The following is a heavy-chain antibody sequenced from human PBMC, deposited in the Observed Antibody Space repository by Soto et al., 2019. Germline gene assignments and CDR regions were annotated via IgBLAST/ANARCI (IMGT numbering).Heavy chain of an antibody. Sequence: GGSLRLSCAASGFTFSNAWMSWVRQAPGKGLEWVGRIKGKTDGGTTDYAAPVKGRFTISRDDSKNTLYLQMNSLKTEDTAVYYCTTEPFDWLLDYWGQGTLVTVSS. V-gene: IGHV3-15*01. CDR1: GFTFSNAW. D-gene: IGHD3-9*01. CDR3: TTEPFDWLLDY. CDR2: IKGKTDGGTT. J-gene: IGHJ4*02.